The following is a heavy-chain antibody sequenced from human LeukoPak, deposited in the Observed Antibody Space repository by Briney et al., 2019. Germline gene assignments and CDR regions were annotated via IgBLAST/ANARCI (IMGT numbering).Heavy chain of an antibody. Sequence: PSETLSLTCTVSGGSISSSSYYWGWIRQPPGKGLEWIGTIYYSGSTYYNPSLKSRVTISVDTSKNQFCLKLNSVTAADTAVYYCTSPGLRHFDIWGQGTMVTVSS. CDR3: TSPGLRHFDI. V-gene: IGHV4-39*01. CDR2: IYYSGST. CDR1: GGSISSSSYY. D-gene: IGHD3-16*01. J-gene: IGHJ3*02.